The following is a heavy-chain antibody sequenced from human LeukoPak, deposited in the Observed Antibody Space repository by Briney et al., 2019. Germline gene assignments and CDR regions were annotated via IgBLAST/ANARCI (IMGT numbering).Heavy chain of an antibody. CDR1: GFTFSSYS. CDR2: ISSSSSYI. Sequence: GGSLRLSCAASGFTFSSYSMNWVRQAPGKGLEWVSSISSSSSYIYYADSVKGRFTISRDNAKNALYLQMNSLRAEDTAVYYCASEGSGSYYKGDYYYGMDVWGQGTTVTVSS. CDR3: ASEGSGSYYKGDYYYGMDV. V-gene: IGHV3-21*01. J-gene: IGHJ6*02. D-gene: IGHD3-10*01.